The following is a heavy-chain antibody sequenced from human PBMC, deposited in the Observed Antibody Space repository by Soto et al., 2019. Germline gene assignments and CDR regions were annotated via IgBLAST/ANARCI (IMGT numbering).Heavy chain of an antibody. Sequence: ASVKVSCKASGYTFTSYDINWVRQATGQGLEWMGWMNPNSGNTGYAQKFQGRVTMTRNTSISTAYMELSSLRSEDTAFFYFARVAYYDFWSGYPGPWGQGTLVTVSS. V-gene: IGHV1-8*01. CDR3: ARVAYYDFWSGYPGP. D-gene: IGHD3-3*01. CDR1: GYTFTSYD. J-gene: IGHJ5*02. CDR2: MNPNSGNT.